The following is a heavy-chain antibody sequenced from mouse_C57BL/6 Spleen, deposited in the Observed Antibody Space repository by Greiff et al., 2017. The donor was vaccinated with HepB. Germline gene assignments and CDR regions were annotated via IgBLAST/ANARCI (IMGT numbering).Heavy chain of an antibody. D-gene: IGHD1-1*01. CDR2: IYPGSGNT. CDR1: GYSFTSYY. Sequence: VQLQQSGPELVKPGASVKVSCKASGYSFTSYYIHWVKQRPGQGLEWIGWIYPGSGNTKYNEKFKGKATLTADTSSSTAYMQLSSLTSEDSAVYYCARGNYYGSRLDVWGTGTTVTVSS. J-gene: IGHJ1*03. V-gene: IGHV1-66*01. CDR3: ARGNYYGSRLDV.